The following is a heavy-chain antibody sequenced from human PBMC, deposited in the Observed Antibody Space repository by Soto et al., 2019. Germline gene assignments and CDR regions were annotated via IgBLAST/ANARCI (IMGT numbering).Heavy chain of an antibody. CDR2: IYGTGTT. Sequence: SETLSLTCTVSGASISGFYWRWIRKTAGKGLEWIGRIYGTGTTDYNPSLKSRVMMSVDTSKKQFSLRFRSVTAADTAIYYCATRITVFVLLIPPFGPWGQGTQVTVSS. J-gene: IGHJ5*02. D-gene: IGHD3-3*01. CDR3: ATRITVFVLLIPPFGP. CDR1: GASISGFY. V-gene: IGHV4-4*07.